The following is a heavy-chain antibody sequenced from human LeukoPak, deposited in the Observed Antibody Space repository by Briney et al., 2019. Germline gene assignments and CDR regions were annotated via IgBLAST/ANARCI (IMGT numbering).Heavy chain of an antibody. D-gene: IGHD6-13*01. CDR1: GYTFTSYG. CDR2: ISAYNGNT. CDR3: AREGDGDSSSWSNNWFDP. Sequence: GASVKVSCKASGYTFTSYGIIWVRQAPGQGLEWMGWISAYNGNTNYAQKLQGRVTMTTDTSTSTAYMELRSLRSDDTAVYYCAREGDGDSSSWSNNWFDPWGQGTLVTVSS. J-gene: IGHJ5*02. V-gene: IGHV1-18*01.